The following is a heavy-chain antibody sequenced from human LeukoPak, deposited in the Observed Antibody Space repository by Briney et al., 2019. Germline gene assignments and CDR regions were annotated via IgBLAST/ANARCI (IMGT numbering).Heavy chain of an antibody. CDR2: IIPIFGTA. V-gene: IGHV1-69*06. J-gene: IGHJ4*02. Sequence: SVKVSCKASGGTFSSYAISWVRQAPGQGLEWMGGIIPIFGTANYAQKFQGRVTITADKSTSTAYMELSSPRSEDTAVYYCARGRYCSGGSCYPEDYWGQGTLVTVSS. CDR3: ARGRYCSGGSCYPEDY. CDR1: GGTFSSYA. D-gene: IGHD2-15*01.